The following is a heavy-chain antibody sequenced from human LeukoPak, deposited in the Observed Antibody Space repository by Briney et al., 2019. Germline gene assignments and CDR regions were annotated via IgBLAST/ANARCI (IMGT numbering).Heavy chain of an antibody. CDR3: ASGYFFDC. CDR1: GFTFNSYW. J-gene: IGHJ4*02. CDR2: IKQDGSEK. V-gene: IGHV3-7*01. Sequence: GGSLRLSCAASGFTFNSYWMSWVRQTPGQGLEWVANIKQDGSEKYYGDSVKCRFTISRDNAKNSLYLQMNSLRAEDSAVYYCASGYFFDCWGQGTLVTASS.